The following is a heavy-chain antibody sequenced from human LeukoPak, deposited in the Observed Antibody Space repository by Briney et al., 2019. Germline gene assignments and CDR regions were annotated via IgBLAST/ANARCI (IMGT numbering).Heavy chain of an antibody. CDR2: IYTSGST. Sequence: SQTLSLTCTVSGGSISSGSYYWSWIRQPAGKGLEWIGRIYTSGSTNYNPSPKSRVTISVDTSKNQFSLKLSPVTAADTAVYYCARDVIYCSSTSCSEDWGQGTLVTVSS. CDR1: GGSISSGSYY. CDR3: ARDVIYCSSTSCSED. J-gene: IGHJ4*02. V-gene: IGHV4-61*02. D-gene: IGHD2-2*01.